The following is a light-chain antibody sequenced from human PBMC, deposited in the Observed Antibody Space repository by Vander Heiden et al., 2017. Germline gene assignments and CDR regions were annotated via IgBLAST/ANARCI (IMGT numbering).Light chain of an antibody. CDR1: SSNIGAGYN. CDR3: QSYDRGLSLVV. V-gene: IGLV1-40*01. CDR2: SNN. Sequence: QSVLTQPPSAAQAPAHTVTTPCTGGSSNIGAGYNVQSYQQLPATAPKLLIYSNNNRPPGVPDRFFGAKSGGSAYLATTGVQTEEEADDYCQSYDRGLSLVVFGGGTRLTVL. J-gene: IGLJ2*01.